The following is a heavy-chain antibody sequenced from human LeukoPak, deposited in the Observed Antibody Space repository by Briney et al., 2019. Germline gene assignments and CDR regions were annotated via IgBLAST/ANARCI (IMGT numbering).Heavy chain of an antibody. CDR1: GFTFSSYA. CDR2: ISGSGGST. D-gene: IGHD3-10*01. J-gene: IGHJ4*02. Sequence: GGSLRLSCAASGFTFSSYAMSWVRQAPGKGLEWVSAISGSGGSTYYADSVKGRFTISRDNSKNTLYLRMNSLRAEDTAVYYCAKDEGYYGSGSYPDYWGQGTLVTVSS. V-gene: IGHV3-23*01. CDR3: AKDEGYYGSGSYPDY.